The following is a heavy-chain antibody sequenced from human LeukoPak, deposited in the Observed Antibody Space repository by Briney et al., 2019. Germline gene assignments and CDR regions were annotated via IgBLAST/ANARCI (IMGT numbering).Heavy chain of an antibody. D-gene: IGHD5-12*01. CDR3: ARHGQWWLPVD. Sequence: GGALMISCKGSGYSFTSYWSGWVRQMPGKGLEGLGINYPGDSDTRYSPSFQGQVTISADKSISTAYLQWSSLKASDTAMYYCARHGQWWLPVDWGQGTLVTVSS. CDR1: GYSFTSYW. J-gene: IGHJ4*02. V-gene: IGHV5-51*01. CDR2: NYPGDSDT.